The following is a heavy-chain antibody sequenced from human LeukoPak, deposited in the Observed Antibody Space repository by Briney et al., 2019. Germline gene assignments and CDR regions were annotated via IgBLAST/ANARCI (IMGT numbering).Heavy chain of an antibody. CDR3: ARALEYSSSWSPFDP. J-gene: IGHJ5*02. Sequence: SETLSLTCTVSGGSISSYYWSWIRQPPGKGLEWIGYIYYSGSTNYNPSLKSRVTIPVDTSRNQFSLKLTSVTAADTAVYYCARALEYSSSWSPFDPWGQGTLVTVSS. CDR2: IYYSGST. V-gene: IGHV4-59*01. D-gene: IGHD6-13*01. CDR1: GGSISSYY.